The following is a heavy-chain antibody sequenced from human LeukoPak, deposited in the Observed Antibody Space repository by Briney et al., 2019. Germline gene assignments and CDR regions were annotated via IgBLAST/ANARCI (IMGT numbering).Heavy chain of an antibody. CDR1: GGSISSYY. J-gene: IGHJ4*02. CDR2: IKRDGSSP. CDR3: AALDNGRDY. V-gene: IGHV3-74*01. Sequence: ETLSLTCTVSGGSISSYYWSWIRHAPGKGLVWVSRIKRDGSSPAYADSVKGRFTISRDNAKNTLYLQMNSLRAEDTAVYYCAALDNGRDYWGQGTLVTVSS. D-gene: IGHD1-14*01.